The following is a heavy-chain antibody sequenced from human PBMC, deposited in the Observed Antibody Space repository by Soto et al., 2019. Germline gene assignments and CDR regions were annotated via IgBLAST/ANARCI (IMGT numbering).Heavy chain of an antibody. CDR2: ISAYNGNT. Sequence: GASVKVSCKASGYTFTSYGISWVRQAPGQGLEWMGWISAYNGNTNYAQKLQGRVTMTTDTSTSTAYMELRSLRSDDTAVYYCARVFKSSWIQLWFYHPSFDYWGQGTLVTVSS. D-gene: IGHD5-18*01. CDR3: ARVFKSSWIQLWFYHPSFDY. V-gene: IGHV1-18*01. CDR1: GYTFTSYG. J-gene: IGHJ4*02.